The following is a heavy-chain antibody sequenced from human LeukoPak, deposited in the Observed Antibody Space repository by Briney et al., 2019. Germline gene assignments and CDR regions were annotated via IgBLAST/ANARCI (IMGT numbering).Heavy chain of an antibody. Sequence: PGGSLRLSCAASGFTVSSNYMSWVRQAPGKGLEWVSVIYSGGSTYYADSVKGRFTISRDDSKNTLYLQMNSLKTEDTAVYHCTTGGTVTFDYWGRGTLVTVSS. CDR3: TTGGTVTFDY. J-gene: IGHJ4*02. D-gene: IGHD4-17*01. CDR1: GFTVSSNY. V-gene: IGHV3-66*01. CDR2: IYSGGST.